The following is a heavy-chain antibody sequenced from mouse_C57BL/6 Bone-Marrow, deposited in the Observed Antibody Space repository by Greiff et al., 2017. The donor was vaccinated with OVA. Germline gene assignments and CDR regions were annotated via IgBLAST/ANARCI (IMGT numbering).Heavy chain of an antibody. CDR2: IDPSDSYT. Sequence: QVQLQQSGAELVRPGTSVKLSCKASGYTFTSYWMHWVKQRPGQGLEWIGVIDPSDSYTNYNQKFKGKATLTVDTSSSTAYMQLSSLTSEDSAVYYCAREWLLPWYFDVWGTGTTVTVSS. CDR1: GYTFTSYW. CDR3: AREWLLPWYFDV. D-gene: IGHD2-3*01. J-gene: IGHJ1*03. V-gene: IGHV1-59*01.